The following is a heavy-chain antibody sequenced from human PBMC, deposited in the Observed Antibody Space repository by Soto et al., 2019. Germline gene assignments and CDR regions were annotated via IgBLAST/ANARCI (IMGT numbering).Heavy chain of an antibody. Sequence: PSETLSLTCAVYGGSFSGYYWTWIRQPPGTGLEWIGEINHSGSTNYNPSLKSRVTISVDTPKNQFSLKLTSVTAADTAVYYCARDKITGLFAYWGQGTLVTVSS. CDR2: INHSGST. D-gene: IGHD2-8*02. J-gene: IGHJ4*02. CDR3: ARDKITGLFAY. CDR1: GGSFSGYY. V-gene: IGHV4-34*01.